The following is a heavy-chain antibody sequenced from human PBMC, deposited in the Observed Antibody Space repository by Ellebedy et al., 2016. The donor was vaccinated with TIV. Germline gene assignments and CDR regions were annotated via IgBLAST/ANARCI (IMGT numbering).Heavy chain of an antibody. CDR1: GYSFTSYW. CDR2: IYPGDSDT. CDR3: ARQADTAMSYYYYGMDV. J-gene: IGHJ6*02. Sequence: GESLKISCKGSGYSFTSYWIGWVRQMPGKGLEWMGIIYPGDSDTRYSPSFQGQVTISADKSISTAYLQWSSLKALDTAMYYCARQADTAMSYYYYGMDVWGQGTTVTVSS. V-gene: IGHV5-51*01. D-gene: IGHD5-18*01.